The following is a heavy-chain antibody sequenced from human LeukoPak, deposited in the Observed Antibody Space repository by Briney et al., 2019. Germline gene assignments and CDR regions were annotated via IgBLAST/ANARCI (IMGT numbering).Heavy chain of an antibody. V-gene: IGHV3-7*01. Sequence: GGSLRLSCVASGFTFSGYWMTWVRQAPGKGLEWVANIKEDGSQKNYVDSVKGRFTISRDNAKDSLYPQMDSLRAEDTAVYYCARCGSESDYWGQGTLVTVSS. CDR2: IKEDGSQK. D-gene: IGHD1-26*01. CDR3: ARCGSESDY. J-gene: IGHJ4*02. CDR1: GFTFSGYW.